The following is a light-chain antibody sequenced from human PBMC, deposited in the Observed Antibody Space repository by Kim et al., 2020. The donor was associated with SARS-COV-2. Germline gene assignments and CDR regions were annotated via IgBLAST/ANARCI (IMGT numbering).Light chain of an antibody. CDR3: QHYGSSPLT. CDR1: QSVRSNY. Sequence: IVLTQSPGPLSLSPGERATLSCRASQSVRSNYLAWYQQKPGQAPRLLIYGASRGATGIPDRFSGSGSGTDFTLTISRLEPEDFAVYYCQHYGSSPLTFGQGTKVDIK. J-gene: IGKJ1*01. V-gene: IGKV3-20*01. CDR2: GAS.